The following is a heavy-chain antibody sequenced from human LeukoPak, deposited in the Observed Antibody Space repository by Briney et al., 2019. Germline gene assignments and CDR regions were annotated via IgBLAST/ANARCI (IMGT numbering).Heavy chain of an antibody. CDR3: ERVRDGFVDY. D-gene: IGHD5-24*01. CDR2: IYPGDSAT. CDR1: GYSFTSYW. Sequence: GESLKISCKGSGYSFTSYWSAWVRRMAGKRLEWMTIIYPGDSATRHSPVFRGLVTISADKTISLSLLLWSRLDAYDTAEYYCERVRDGFVDYWGQGTEVTVSA. V-gene: IGHV5-51*01. J-gene: IGHJ4*02.